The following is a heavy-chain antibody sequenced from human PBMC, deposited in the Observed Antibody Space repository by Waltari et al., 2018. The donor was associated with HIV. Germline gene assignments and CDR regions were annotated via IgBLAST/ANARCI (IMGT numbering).Heavy chain of an antibody. CDR3: VTSRPGAVFGDF. D-gene: IGHD3-3*01. CDR2: MSINSGNA. V-gene: IGHV1-8*01. Sequence: QAQLVQSGAEVRKPGASVKVSCKASGYNFATFDINWVRRAPGQGVEWMGWMSINSGNAGYGQRFKGRVTLTRDTSIDTAYMELHSLTPQDTAVYYCVTSRPGAVFGDFWGQGTPVMVSS. J-gene: IGHJ4*02. CDR1: GYNFATFD.